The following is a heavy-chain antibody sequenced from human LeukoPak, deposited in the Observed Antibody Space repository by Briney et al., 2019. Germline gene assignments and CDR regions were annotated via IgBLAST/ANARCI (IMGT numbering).Heavy chain of an antibody. D-gene: IGHD5-18*01. Sequence: SVKVSCKASGGTFSSYAISWVRQAPEQGLEWMGRIIPIFGTANYAQKFQGRVTITTDESTSTAYMELSSLRSEDTAVYYCARDRASTAMAYFDYWGQGTLVTVSS. J-gene: IGHJ4*02. CDR2: IIPIFGTA. CDR3: ARDRASTAMAYFDY. V-gene: IGHV1-69*05. CDR1: GGTFSSYA.